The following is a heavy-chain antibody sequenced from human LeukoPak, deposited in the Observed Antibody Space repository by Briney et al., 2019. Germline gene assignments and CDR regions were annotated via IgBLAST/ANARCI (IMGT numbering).Heavy chain of an antibody. CDR1: GFTFSSYG. V-gene: IGHV3-30*03. CDR2: ISYDGSNK. D-gene: IGHD3-22*01. CDR3: ARIEDYYDSSGFQAESGFDY. J-gene: IGHJ4*02. Sequence: SGGSLRLSCAASGFTFSSYGMHWVRQAPGKGLEWVAVISYDGSNKYYADSVKGRFTISRDNSKNTLYLQMNSLRAEDTAVYYCARIEDYYDSSGFQAESGFDYWGQGTLVTVSS.